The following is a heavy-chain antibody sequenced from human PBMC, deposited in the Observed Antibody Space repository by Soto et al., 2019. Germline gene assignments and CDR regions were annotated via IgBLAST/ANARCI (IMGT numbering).Heavy chain of an antibody. CDR3: AKASKGYTGYDLEF. CDR1: GFSFGGYA. D-gene: IGHD5-12*01. CDR2: ISGSGATK. J-gene: IGHJ4*02. V-gene: IGHV3-23*01. Sequence: EVELLQSGGGLVQPGGSLRLSCEVSGFSFGGYAMSWVRQAPGKGLEWVSTISGSGATKYYADSVRGRFTISRDNSKDTLYLKMSSLRAEDTAVYFCAKASKGYTGYDLEFWGQGTPVTVSP.